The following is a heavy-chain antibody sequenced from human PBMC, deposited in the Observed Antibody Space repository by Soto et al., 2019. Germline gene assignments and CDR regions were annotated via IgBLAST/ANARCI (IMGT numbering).Heavy chain of an antibody. V-gene: IGHV5-51*01. J-gene: IGHJ3*02. Sequence: GESLKISCKGSGYSFAGYWIAWVRQMPGKGLEWMGIIYPGDSDTRYSPSFQGQVTISADKSISTAYLQWSSLKASDTAMYYCARSLGAEINDAFDIWGQGTMVTVSS. CDR1: GYSFAGYW. D-gene: IGHD7-27*01. CDR3: ARSLGAEINDAFDI. CDR2: IYPGDSDT.